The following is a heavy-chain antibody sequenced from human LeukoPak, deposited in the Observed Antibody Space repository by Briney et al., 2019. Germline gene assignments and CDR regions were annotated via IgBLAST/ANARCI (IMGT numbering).Heavy chain of an antibody. CDR3: VKDGGAYAPYGLDV. J-gene: IGHJ3*01. CDR1: GFTFSAFD. D-gene: IGHD2-15*01. CDR2: ISSDGNNE. Sequence: GGSLRLSCAASGFTFSAFDMHWVRQAPGKGPEWLAVISSDGNNEYYGDSVKGRFTISRDNSKNMVFLQINSLRPEDTALYVCVKDGGAYAPYGLDVWGQGTMVSVSS. V-gene: IGHV3-30*18.